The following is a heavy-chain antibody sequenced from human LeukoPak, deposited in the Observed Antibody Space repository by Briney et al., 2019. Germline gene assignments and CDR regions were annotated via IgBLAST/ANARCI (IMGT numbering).Heavy chain of an antibody. CDR3: ARDPGIGWYAGY. V-gene: IGHV3-21*01. CDR1: GFTFSSYS. D-gene: IGHD6-19*01. J-gene: IGHJ4*02. CDR2: ISSSSSYI. Sequence: GGSLRLSCAASGFTFSSYSMNWVRQAPGKGLEWVSSISSSSSYIYYADSVKGRFTISRDNAKNSLYLQMNSLRAEGTAVYYCARDPGIGWYAGYWGQGTLVTVSS.